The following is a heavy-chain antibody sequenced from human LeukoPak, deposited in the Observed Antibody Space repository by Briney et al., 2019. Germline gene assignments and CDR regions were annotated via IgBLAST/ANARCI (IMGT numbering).Heavy chain of an antibody. D-gene: IGHD5-18*01. J-gene: IGHJ4*02. CDR3: ARDRWGYSYGGD. CDR2: IKQDGSEK. V-gene: IGHV3-7*01. CDR1: EFDFSNYW. Sequence: GGSLRLSCAASEFDFSNYWMSWVRQAPGKGLEWVANIKQDGSEKYYVDSVKGRFTISRDNAKNSLYMQMNSLRAEDTAVYFCARDRWGYSYGGDWGQGTLVTVSS.